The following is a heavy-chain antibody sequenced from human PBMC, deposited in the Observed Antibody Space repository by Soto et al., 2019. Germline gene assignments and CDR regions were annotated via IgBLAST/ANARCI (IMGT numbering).Heavy chain of an antibody. V-gene: IGHV5-51*01. CDR3: ARQEYYYYGMDV. CDR1: GYSFTSYW. J-gene: IGHJ6*02. CDR2: IYPGDSDT. Sequence: GASLKISCRGSGYSFTSYWIGCVPQMPGKGLEWMGIIYPGDSDTRYSPSFQSQVTISADKSISTAYLQWSSLKASDTAMYYCARQEYYYYGMDVWGQGTTVTVSS.